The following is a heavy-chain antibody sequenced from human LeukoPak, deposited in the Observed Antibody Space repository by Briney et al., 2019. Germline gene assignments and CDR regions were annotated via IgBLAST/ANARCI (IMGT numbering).Heavy chain of an antibody. D-gene: IGHD2-2*03. J-gene: IGHJ4*02. CDR2: ITGIVGDT. V-gene: IGHV3-23*01. CDR1: GFTFSIFG. Sequence: GGSLRLSCAASGFTFSIFGMSWVPQPPGKGLEWVSAITGIVGDTNYADSVRGRFTISRDNSKNTLYLQMNILRSEDTAIFYWSREGSLYGYHSFDFWGQGTLVTVST. CDR3: SREGSLYGYHSFDF.